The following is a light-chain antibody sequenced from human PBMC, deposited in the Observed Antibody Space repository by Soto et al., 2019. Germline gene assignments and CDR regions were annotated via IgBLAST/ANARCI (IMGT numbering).Light chain of an antibody. CDR3: QQYGSSRFT. Sequence: EIVLTQSPGTLSLSPGERATLSCRASQSVSSSYLAWYQQKPGQAPRLLIYGASSRATGIPDRFSGSGSGTDFTLTISRLELEDFAVYYCQQYGSSRFTFGGGTKVEIK. CDR2: GAS. V-gene: IGKV3-20*01. CDR1: QSVSSSY. J-gene: IGKJ4*01.